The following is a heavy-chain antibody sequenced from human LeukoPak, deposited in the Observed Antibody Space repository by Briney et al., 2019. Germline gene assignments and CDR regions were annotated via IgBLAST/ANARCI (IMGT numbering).Heavy chain of an antibody. D-gene: IGHD2-2*01. CDR2: ISSNGGST. V-gene: IGHV3-64*01. CDR1: GFTVSSNY. J-gene: IGHJ4*02. Sequence: GGSLRLSCAASGFTVSSNYMSWVRQAPGKGLEYVSAISSNGGSTYYANSVKGRFTISRDNSKNTLYLQMGSLRAEDMAVYYCARVGLGYCSSTSCYVFDYWGQGTLVTVSS. CDR3: ARVGLGYCSSTSCYVFDY.